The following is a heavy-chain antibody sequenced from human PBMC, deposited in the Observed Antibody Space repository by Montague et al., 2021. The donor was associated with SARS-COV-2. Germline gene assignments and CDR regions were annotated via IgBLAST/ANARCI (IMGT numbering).Heavy chain of an antibody. J-gene: IGHJ4*02. V-gene: IGHV3-30*04. Sequence: SLRLSCAASGFTFSSHPMHWVRQAPGNGLEWVAVISFDGSSKYYVDSMXGRLTISRDNSKNTLFLQMNSLRVEDTAVYYCARGRQWLVLGQVDYWGQGTLVTVPS. CDR1: GFTFSSHP. CDR3: ARGRQWLVLGQVDY. D-gene: IGHD3-22*01. CDR2: ISFDGSSK.